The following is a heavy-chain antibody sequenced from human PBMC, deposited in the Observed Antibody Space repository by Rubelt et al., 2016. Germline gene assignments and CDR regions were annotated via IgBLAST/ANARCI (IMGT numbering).Heavy chain of an antibody. CDR2: IDWDDDK. D-gene: IGHD6-19*01. CDR3: ARIRCSSGWYSDY. Sequence: TLSLTCTVSGGSISSYYWSWIRQPPGKALEWLARIDWDDDKYYSTSLKTRLTISKDTSKNQVVLTMTNMDPVDTATYYCARIRCSSGWYSDYWGQGTLVTVSS. J-gene: IGHJ4*02. CDR1: GGSISSYY. V-gene: IGHV2-70*11.